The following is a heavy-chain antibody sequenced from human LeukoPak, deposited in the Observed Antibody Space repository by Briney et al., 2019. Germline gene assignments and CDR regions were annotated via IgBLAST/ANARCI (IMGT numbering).Heavy chain of an antibody. CDR3: ARAYDSSGWSWFDP. CDR1: GYTFTSYA. D-gene: IGHD6-13*01. J-gene: IGHJ5*02. CDR2: INTNTGNP. Sequence: ASVKVSCKASGYTFTSYAMNWVRQAPGQGLEWMGWINTNTGNPTYAQGFTGRFVFSLDTSVSTAYLQISSLKAEDTAVYYCARAYDSSGWSWFDPWGQGTLVTVSS. V-gene: IGHV7-4-1*02.